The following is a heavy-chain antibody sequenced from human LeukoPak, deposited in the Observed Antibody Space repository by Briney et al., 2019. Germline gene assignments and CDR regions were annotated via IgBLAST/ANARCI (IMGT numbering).Heavy chain of an antibody. Sequence: GASVKVSCKASGGTFSSYAISWVRQAPGQGLEWMGRIIPILGIANYAQKFQGRVTITADKSTSTAYMELSSLRSEDTAVYYCARDLYGSGSKAGYWGQGTLVTVSS. J-gene: IGHJ4*02. CDR1: GGTFSSYA. CDR2: IIPILGIA. V-gene: IGHV1-69*04. CDR3: ARDLYGSGSKAGY. D-gene: IGHD3-10*01.